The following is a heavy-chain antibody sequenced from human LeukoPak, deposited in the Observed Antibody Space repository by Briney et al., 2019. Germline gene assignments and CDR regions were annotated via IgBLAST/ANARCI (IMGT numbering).Heavy chain of an antibody. Sequence: GGSLRLSCAPSGFTFSSYATSWVRHAPGKGLEWVSAISGSAGTTSYADSVKGRFTISRDNSKNTLYLQMNSLRAEHTAVYYCAKTKAWGQGTLVTVSS. CDR2: ISGSAGTT. D-gene: IGHD2-8*01. V-gene: IGHV3-23*01. CDR1: GFTFSSYA. J-gene: IGHJ5*02. CDR3: AKTKA.